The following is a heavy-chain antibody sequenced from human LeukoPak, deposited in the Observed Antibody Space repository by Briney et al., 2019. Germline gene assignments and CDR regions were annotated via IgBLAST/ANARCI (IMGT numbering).Heavy chain of an antibody. D-gene: IGHD3-22*01. Sequence: SEALSLTCTVSGASISSSYYWGWIRQTPRTGLEWIESIYYSGSTYYNPSLRSRVTISVDTSKNQFSLKLTSVTAADTAVFYCARLIYDSSGYFYYFDSWGQGTLVTVSS. CDR2: IYYSGST. CDR1: GASISSSYY. V-gene: IGHV4-39*01. CDR3: ARLIYDSSGYFYYFDS. J-gene: IGHJ4*02.